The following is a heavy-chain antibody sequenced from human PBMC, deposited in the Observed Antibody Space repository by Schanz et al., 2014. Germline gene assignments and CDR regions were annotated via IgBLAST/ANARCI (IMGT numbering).Heavy chain of an antibody. V-gene: IGHV3-13*04. D-gene: IGHD2-21*01. J-gene: IGHJ4*02. CDR2: IGTAGDT. CDR3: AREDCSATSCYFRY. CDR1: GFTFSSYD. Sequence: EVQLVESGGGLVRPGGSLRLSCVASGFTFSSYDMHWVRQVTGKGLEWVSGIGTAGDTYYPDSVKGRFTISRDNSNNTVYLQMNTLRAEDTAVYYCAREDCSATSCYFRYWGQGTLVTVSS.